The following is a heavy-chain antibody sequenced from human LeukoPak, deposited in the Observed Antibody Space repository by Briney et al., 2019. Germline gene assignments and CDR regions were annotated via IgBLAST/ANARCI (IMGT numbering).Heavy chain of an antibody. CDR1: GFTVSSNY. J-gene: IGHJ5*02. CDR2: ISGSGETT. D-gene: IGHD6-25*01. Sequence: GGSLRLSCAASGFTVSSNYMSWVRQAPGEGLQWVSSISGSGETTFYADSVKGRFTISRDNSKNTIYLQMNSLRAEDTAIYYCARDPSGIIARRFDPWGQGRMVSVSS. V-gene: IGHV3-23*01. CDR3: ARDPSGIIARRFDP.